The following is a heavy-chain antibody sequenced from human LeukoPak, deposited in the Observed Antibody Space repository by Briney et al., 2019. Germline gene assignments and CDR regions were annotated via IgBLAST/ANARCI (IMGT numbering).Heavy chain of an antibody. V-gene: IGHV3-23*01. CDR2: ISGSGGST. J-gene: IGHJ4*02. CDR3: AKMVRGQLSPYYFGY. D-gene: IGHD2-2*01. Sequence: GGSLRLSCAASGFTFSSYAMSWVRQAPGKGLEWVSAISGSGGSTYYADSVKGRFTISRDNSKNTLYLQMNSLRAEDTAVYYCAKMVRGQLSPYYFGYWGQGTLVTVSS. CDR1: GFTFSSYA.